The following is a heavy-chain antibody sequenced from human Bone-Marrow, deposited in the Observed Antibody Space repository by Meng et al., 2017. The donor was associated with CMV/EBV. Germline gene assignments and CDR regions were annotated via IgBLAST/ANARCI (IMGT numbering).Heavy chain of an antibody. CDR2: INPSGGTT. J-gene: IGHJ4*02. CDR3: ARDRESGITIFGVAPWY. V-gene: IGHV1-46*02. CDR1: GYTFHSYY. D-gene: IGHD3-3*01. Sequence: ASVKVSCKASGYTFHSYYIHWVRQAPGQGLEWMGIINPSGGTTSYAQKFEGRITMTRDTSTSTMYMELNGLRSEDTAVYYCARDRESGITIFGVAPWYWGQGTRVTVSS.